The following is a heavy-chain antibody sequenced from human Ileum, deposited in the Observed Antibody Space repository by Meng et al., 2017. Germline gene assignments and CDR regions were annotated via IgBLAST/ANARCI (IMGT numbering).Heavy chain of an antibody. CDR2: IYLVGSP. CDR3: AHIFDS. Sequence: QWQLQASGPRLAAPSWSLSLTCTFSGCSISRSFYWSWVRQSPGKGLEWIGQIYLVGSPNYNPSLKSRVTMSVDKSNDHLSLQLTSVTAADTAVYYCAHIFDSWGQGTLVTVSS. CDR1: GCSISRSFY. V-gene: IGHV4-4*02. J-gene: IGHJ4*02.